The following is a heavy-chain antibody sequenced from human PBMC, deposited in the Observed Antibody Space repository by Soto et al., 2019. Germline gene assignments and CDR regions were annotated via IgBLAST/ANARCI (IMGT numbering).Heavy chain of an antibody. CDR3: ARPKGTYSSGYYYFDF. CDR1: GGTFSTYA. Sequence: QVQLEQSGGEVKQPGSSVRVSCKTSGGTFSTYAINWVRQAPGQGLEWMGAIIPLFGTADYSQKFQGRVTITADESTSTAYMELSSRRFDDTAVYFCARPKGTYSSGYYYFDFWGQETLVTVSS. CDR2: IIPLFGTA. D-gene: IGHD6-19*01. J-gene: IGHJ4*02. V-gene: IGHV1-69*01.